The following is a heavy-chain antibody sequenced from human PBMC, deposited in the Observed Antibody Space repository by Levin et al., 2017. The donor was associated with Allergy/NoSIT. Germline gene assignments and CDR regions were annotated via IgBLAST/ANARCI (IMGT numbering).Heavy chain of an antibody. D-gene: IGHD1-20*01. CDR3: ARGRSVTGTSGFDP. CDR1: GGSISSGDYY. CDR2: IYYSGST. Sequence: LRLSCTVSGGSISSGDYYWSWIRQPPGKGLEWIGYIYYSGSTYYNPSLKSRVTISVDTSKNQFSLKLSSVTAADTAVYYCARGRSVTGTSGFDPWGQGTLVTVSS. J-gene: IGHJ5*02. V-gene: IGHV4-30-4*01.